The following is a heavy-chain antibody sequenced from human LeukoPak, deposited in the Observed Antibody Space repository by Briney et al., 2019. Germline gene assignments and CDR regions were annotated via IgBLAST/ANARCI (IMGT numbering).Heavy chain of an antibody. D-gene: IGHD6-6*01. V-gene: IGHV1-8*01. Sequence: GASVKVSCKASGYSFSIFDINWVRQATGQGLEWMGWMNPNSGNTGYAQKFQGRVTITRNTSISTAYMELSSLRSEDTAVYYCARGGMGSSSDYWGQGTLVTVSS. CDR1: GYSFSIFD. CDR2: MNPNSGNT. CDR3: ARGGMGSSSDY. J-gene: IGHJ4*02.